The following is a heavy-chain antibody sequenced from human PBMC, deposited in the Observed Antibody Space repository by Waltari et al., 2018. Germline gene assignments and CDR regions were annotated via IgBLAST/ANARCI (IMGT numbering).Heavy chain of an antibody. V-gene: IGHV3-23*01. CDR3: GKSRAGYSSGWYDD. D-gene: IGHD6-19*01. CDR2: ISGSGGSK. CDR1: GFTLSRYA. J-gene: IGHJ4*02. Sequence: QLLKSGGILIQRRGSLRIYCAGSGFTLSRYAMNVVRQTPGKGLDWVSAISGSGGSKYYADSVKGRFTISRDNSKNTLYLQMNSLRAEETAVYYCGKSRAGYSSGWYDDWGQGTLVTVSS.